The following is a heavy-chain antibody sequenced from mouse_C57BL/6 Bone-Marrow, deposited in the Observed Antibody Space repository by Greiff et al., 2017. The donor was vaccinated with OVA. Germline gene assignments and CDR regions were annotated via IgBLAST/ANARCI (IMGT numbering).Heavy chain of an antibody. D-gene: IGHD1-1*01. J-gene: IGHJ3*01. CDR3: ARKTYYAPFAY. V-gene: IGHV1-59*01. Sequence: QVQLQQSGAELVRPGTSVKLSCKASGYTFTSYWMHWVKQRPGQGLEWIGVIDPSDSYTNYNQKFKGKATLTVDTSSSTAYMQLSSLTSEDSAVYYCARKTYYAPFAYWGQGTLVTVSA. CDR1: GYTFTSYW. CDR2: IDPSDSYT.